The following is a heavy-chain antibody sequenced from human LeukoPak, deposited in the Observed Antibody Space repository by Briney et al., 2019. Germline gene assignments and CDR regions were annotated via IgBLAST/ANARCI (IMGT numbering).Heavy chain of an antibody. CDR1: GYTFTCYY. CDR3: VLEGRDILTGYYMGSFDY. V-gene: IGHV1-2*02. CDR2: INPNSGGT. Sequence: GASVTVSCKASGYTFTCYYMHWVRQAPGQGLEWMGWINPNSGGTNYAQKFQGRVTMTRDTSISTAYMELSRLRSDDTAVYYCVLEGRDILTGYYMGSFDYWGQGTLVTVSS. J-gene: IGHJ4*02. D-gene: IGHD3-9*01.